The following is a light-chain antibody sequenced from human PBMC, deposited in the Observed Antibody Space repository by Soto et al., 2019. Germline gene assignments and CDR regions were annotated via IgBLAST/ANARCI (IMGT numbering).Light chain of an antibody. CDR2: DAS. CDR1: QSVSGY. J-gene: IGKJ2*01. V-gene: IGKV3-11*01. Sequence: EIVLTQSPATLSLSPGERATLSCRASQSVSGYLAWYQQKPGQAPRLLIYDASNRATGVPARFSGSGSGTDVTLTISSLEPEEFAVYFCQQRHHWLRTFGQGTKLEIK. CDR3: QQRHHWLRT.